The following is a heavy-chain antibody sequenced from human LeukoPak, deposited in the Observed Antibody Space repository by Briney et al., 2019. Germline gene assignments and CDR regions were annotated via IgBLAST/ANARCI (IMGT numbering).Heavy chain of an antibody. CDR2: ISGSGGST. CDR3: AKDSQGYRYGYFAFEI. D-gene: IGHD5-18*01. J-gene: IGHJ3*02. Sequence: VGSLRLSCAASGFTFSSYAMSWVRQAPGKGLEWVSAISGSGGSTYYADSVKGRFTISRDNSKNTLYLQMNSLRAEDTAVYYCAKDSQGYRYGYFAFEIWGQGTMVTVSS. CDR1: GFTFSSYA. V-gene: IGHV3-23*01.